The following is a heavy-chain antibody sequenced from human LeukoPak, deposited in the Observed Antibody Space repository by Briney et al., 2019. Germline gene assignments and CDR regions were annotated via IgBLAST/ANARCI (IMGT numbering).Heavy chain of an antibody. J-gene: IGHJ4*02. V-gene: IGHV3-23*01. CDR2: ISGSGGST. CDR1: GFTFSSYA. Sequence: GGSLRLSCAASGFTFSSYAMSWVRQAPGKGLGWVSAISGSGGSTYYADSVKGRFTISRDNYKNTLFLQMNSLRAEDTAVYYCATPGPSHGLFDYWGQGTLVTVSS. CDR3: ATPGPSHGLFDY. D-gene: IGHD2-2*03.